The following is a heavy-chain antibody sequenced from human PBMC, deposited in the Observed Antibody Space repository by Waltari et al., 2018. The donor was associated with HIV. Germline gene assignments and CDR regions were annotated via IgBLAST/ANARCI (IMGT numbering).Heavy chain of an antibody. Sequence: EVQLVESGGGLVQPGGSLRLSCAASGFTVSSNYMSWVRQAPGKGLEWVSVIYRGGRTYYADSVKGRFTISRDNSKNTLYLQMNSLRAEDTAVYYCASIAYCGGDCYPRGMDVWGQGTTVTVSS. D-gene: IGHD2-21*02. CDR3: ASIAYCGGDCYPRGMDV. J-gene: IGHJ6*02. V-gene: IGHV3-66*01. CDR1: GFTVSSNY. CDR2: IYRGGRT.